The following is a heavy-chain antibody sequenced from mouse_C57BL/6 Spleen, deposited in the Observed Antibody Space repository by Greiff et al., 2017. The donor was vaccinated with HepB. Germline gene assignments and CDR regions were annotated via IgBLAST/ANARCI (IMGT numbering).Heavy chain of an antibody. CDR1: GYTFTSYW. V-gene: IGHV1-69*01. CDR2: IDPSDSYT. D-gene: IGHD2-1*01. Sequence: QVQLQQPGAELVMPGASVKLSCKASGYTFTSYWMHWVKQRPGQGLEWIGEIDPSDSYTNYNQKFKGKSTLTVDKSSSTAYMQLSSLTSEDSAVYYCARGGSPLPYYVDYWGQGTTLTVSS. CDR3: ARGGSPLPYYVDY. J-gene: IGHJ2*01.